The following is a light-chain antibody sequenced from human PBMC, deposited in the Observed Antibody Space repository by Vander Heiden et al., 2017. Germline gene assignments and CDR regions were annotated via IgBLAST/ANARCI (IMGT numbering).Light chain of an antibody. Sequence: VMIHSTGILSVRPGDPASISCRSGPSLLHKNGFNYLDWSLQKPGQSPQPLIYCAPVRRPGGPDMWRGSVSGTDFTLQISRAEAVDVGVSYSMRALETPHTFGQGTKLEI. J-gene: IGKJ2*01. CDR1: PSLLHKNGFNY. CDR2: CAP. V-gene: IGKV2-28*01. CDR3: MRALETPHT.